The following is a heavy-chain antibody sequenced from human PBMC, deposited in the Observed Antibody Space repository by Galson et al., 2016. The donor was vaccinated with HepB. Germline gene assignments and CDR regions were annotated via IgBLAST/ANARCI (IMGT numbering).Heavy chain of an antibody. Sequence: SVKVSCKASGGTFSRHAISWVRQAPGQGLEWMGGSIPLFGTPDYAQKLQGRVKIFADKSTNTAYLELSSLTSEDTAVYYCARAPAKAVAGPHYFYGLDVWGQGTTVTVSS. CDR2: SIPLFGTP. V-gene: IGHV1-69*06. CDR3: ARAPAKAVAGPHYFYGLDV. CDR1: GGTFSRHA. D-gene: IGHD6-19*01. J-gene: IGHJ6*02.